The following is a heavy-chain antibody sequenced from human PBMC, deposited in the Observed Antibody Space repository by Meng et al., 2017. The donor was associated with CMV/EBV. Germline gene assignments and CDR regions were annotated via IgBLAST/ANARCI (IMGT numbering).Heavy chain of an antibody. D-gene: IGHD1-7*01. CDR1: GGHFNIYD. Sequence: SWAAVNDPLSSVKIICQAAGGHFNIYDMSWVRQAPGQGLERMGGIIPIFGTANYAQKFQGRVTITADESTSTAYMELSSLRSEDTAVYYCARGSGAGTTWSYFDYWGQGTLVTVSS. J-gene: IGHJ4*02. V-gene: IGHV1-69*01. CDR2: IIPIFGTA. CDR3: ARGSGAGTTWSYFDY.